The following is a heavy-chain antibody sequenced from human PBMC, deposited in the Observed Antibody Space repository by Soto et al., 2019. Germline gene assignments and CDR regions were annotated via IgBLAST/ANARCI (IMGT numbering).Heavy chain of an antibody. Sequence: GGSLRLSCAASGFTFSSYGMHWVRQAPGKGLEWVAVISYDGNNKYYADSVRGRFTISRDNFKNTLYLQMDSLRAEDTAMYYCAKDHLETTVTTPSYWGQGTLVTVSS. CDR1: GFTFSSYG. J-gene: IGHJ4*02. CDR3: AKDHLETTVTTPSY. V-gene: IGHV3-30*18. CDR2: ISYDGNNK. D-gene: IGHD4-17*01.